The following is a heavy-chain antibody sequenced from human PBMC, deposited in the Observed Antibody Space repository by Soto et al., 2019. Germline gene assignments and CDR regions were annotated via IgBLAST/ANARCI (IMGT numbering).Heavy chain of an antibody. CDR3: ARSRTVTRFDQ. V-gene: IGHV4-59*01. CDR1: GGSMNNNY. D-gene: IGHD4-17*01. CDR2: VFYTGTT. Sequence: QVHLQESGPGLVKPSETLSLFCNVSGGSMNNNYWSWIRQAPGKGLAWIGYVFYTGTTNYNPSLKSRVTISGDTSKKQCFRSLRSVTAADTAVYDCARSRTVTRFDQWGQGTRVTVS. J-gene: IGHJ4*02.